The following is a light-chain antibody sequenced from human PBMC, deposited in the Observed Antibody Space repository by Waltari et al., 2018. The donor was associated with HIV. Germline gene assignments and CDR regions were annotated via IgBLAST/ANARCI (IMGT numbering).Light chain of an antibody. V-gene: IGKV1-8*01. Sequence: AIRMTQSPSSFSASTGDRVTITCRASQDINSYLAWYQQKPGEAPKLLLYAASTLQSGVPSRFSDSGAGTDFTLTISCLQSEDFATYYCQQYYSYPRTFGGGTRVEIK. CDR1: QDINSY. CDR2: AAS. CDR3: QQYYSYPRT. J-gene: IGKJ4*01.